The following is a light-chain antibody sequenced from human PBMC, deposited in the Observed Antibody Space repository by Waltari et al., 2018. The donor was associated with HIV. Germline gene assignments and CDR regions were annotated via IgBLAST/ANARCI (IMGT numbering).Light chain of an antibody. J-gene: IGKJ2*01. CDR3: QQYYNWPYT. V-gene: IGKV3-15*01. Sequence: EIVLTQSPATLSVSPGERATLACRASKSVSSNLAWYQQKPGQAPRLLIYGASTRATGIPARFSGSGSGTEFTLTLSSLQSEDFAVYFCQQYYNWPYTFGQGTKLEIK. CDR2: GAS. CDR1: KSVSSN.